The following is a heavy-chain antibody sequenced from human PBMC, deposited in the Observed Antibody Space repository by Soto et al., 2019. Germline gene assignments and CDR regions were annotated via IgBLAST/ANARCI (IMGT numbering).Heavy chain of an antibody. D-gene: IGHD3-22*01. CDR3: ARDLSKGGSGYYSVPNWFDP. CDR1: GGTFSSYA. V-gene: IGHV1-69*13. J-gene: IGHJ5*02. Sequence: SVKVSCKASGGTFSSYAISWVRQAPGQGLEWMGGIIPIFGTANYAQKFQGRVTITADESTSTAYMELSSLRSEDTAVYYCARDLSKGGSGYYSVPNWFDPWGRGTLVTVSS. CDR2: IIPIFGTA.